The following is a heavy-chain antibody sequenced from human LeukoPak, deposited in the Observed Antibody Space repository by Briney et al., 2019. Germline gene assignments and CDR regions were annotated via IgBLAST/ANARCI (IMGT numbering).Heavy chain of an antibody. V-gene: IGHV3-23*01. D-gene: IGHD6-13*01. CDR2: ISGSGGST. Sequence: PGGSLRLSCAASGFTFSSYAMSWVRQAPGKGLEWVSAISGSGGSTYYADSVKGRFTISRDNSKNTLYLQMNSLRAEDTAVYYCAKHPRSSSWHATFAEYFQHWGQGTLVTVSS. J-gene: IGHJ1*01. CDR1: GFTFSSYA. CDR3: AKHPRSSSWHATFAEYFQH.